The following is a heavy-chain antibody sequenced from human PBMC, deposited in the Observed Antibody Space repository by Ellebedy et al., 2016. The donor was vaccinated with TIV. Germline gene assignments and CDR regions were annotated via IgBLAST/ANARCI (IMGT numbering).Heavy chain of an antibody. J-gene: IGHJ4*02. CDR1: GFTCRSHG. D-gene: IGHD3-10*01. Sequence: GGSLRLXCVASGFTCRSHGIYWVRQAPGKGLEWVAVISSDGSNKYYADSVKGRFTISRDNSKNTLYLQMNSLRTDDMAVYYCARGGSSGSSDYWGQGTLVTVSS. CDR3: ARGGSSGSSDY. V-gene: IGHV3-30*03. CDR2: ISSDGSNK.